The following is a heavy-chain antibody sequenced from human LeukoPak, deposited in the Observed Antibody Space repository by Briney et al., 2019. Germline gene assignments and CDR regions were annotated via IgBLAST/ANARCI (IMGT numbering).Heavy chain of an antibody. Sequence: PGGSLRLSCAASGFTFSSYGMHWVRQAPGKGLEWVAVISYDGSNKYYADSVKGRFTISRDNSKNTLYLQMNSLRAEDTAVYYCAKDRGYGAAAGLFPPYYFDYWGQGTLVTVSS. CDR2: ISYDGSNK. V-gene: IGHV3-30*18. D-gene: IGHD6-13*01. CDR3: AKDRGYGAAAGLFPPYYFDY. CDR1: GFTFSSYG. J-gene: IGHJ4*02.